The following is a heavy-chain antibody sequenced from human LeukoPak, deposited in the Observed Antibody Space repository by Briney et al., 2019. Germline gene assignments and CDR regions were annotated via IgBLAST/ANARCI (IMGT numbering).Heavy chain of an antibody. Sequence: ASVKVSCKASGYTFTSYGISWVRQAPGQGLEWMGWISAYNGNTNYAQKLQGRVTMTTDTSTSTAYIELRSLRSDDTAVYYCARGYSSSNPTPLHYWGQGTLVTVSS. D-gene: IGHD5-18*01. J-gene: IGHJ4*02. V-gene: IGHV1-18*04. CDR2: ISAYNGNT. CDR3: ARGYSSSNPTPLHY. CDR1: GYTFTSYG.